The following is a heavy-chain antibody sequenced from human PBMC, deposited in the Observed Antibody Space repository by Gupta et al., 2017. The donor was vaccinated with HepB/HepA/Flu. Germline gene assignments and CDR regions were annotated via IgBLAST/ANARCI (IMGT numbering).Heavy chain of an antibody. D-gene: IGHD3/OR15-3a*01. CDR2: LFHTGST. CDR3: ASTEYFVLVTPPYWFDY. J-gene: IGHJ4*02. V-gene: IGHV4-39*02. CDR1: GGSISSPSHS. Sequence: QLQLQESGPGLVKPSETLSLTCTVSGGSISSPSHSWGWIRQAPGKGLEWVGSLFHTGSTHYNPSLRSRVTISVDTSKNHFSLRLTSVTASDTAVYYCASTEYFVLVTPPYWFDYWGPGTLVTVSS.